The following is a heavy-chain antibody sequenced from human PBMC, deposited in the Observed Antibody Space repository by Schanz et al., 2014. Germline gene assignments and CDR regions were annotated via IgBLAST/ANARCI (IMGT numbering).Heavy chain of an antibody. CDR1: GGTFSSYT. J-gene: IGHJ5*02. V-gene: IGHV1-69*02. CDR2: IIPVLAIA. CDR3: ARGRGCTGGSCYSWFDL. Sequence: QVQLVQSGAEVKKPGSSVKVSCTASGGTFSSYTISWIRQAPGQGLEWMGRIIPVLAIADYAQKFQGRVTITADRSTSTAYMELSSLRSEDTAVYYCARGRGCTGGSCYSWFDLWGQGTLVTVAS. D-gene: IGHD2-15*01.